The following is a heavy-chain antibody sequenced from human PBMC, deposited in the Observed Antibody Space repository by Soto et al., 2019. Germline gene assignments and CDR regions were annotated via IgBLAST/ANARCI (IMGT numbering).Heavy chain of an antibody. D-gene: IGHD3-3*01. CDR2: ISSGSGTI. CDR3: SREEWVRGRSEYYYYGREV. V-gene: IGHV3-48*02. CDR1: GFTFSAYS. J-gene: IGHJ6*01. Sequence: EMQLVESGGGWVQPGGSLRLSCAASGFTFSAYSMNWVRQVPGKGLEWISYISSGSGTIYYADSVKGRFTISRDNANSFRYQQINSRSDEDPAVFYCSREEWVRGRSEYYYYGREVWVQGTTVTVSS.